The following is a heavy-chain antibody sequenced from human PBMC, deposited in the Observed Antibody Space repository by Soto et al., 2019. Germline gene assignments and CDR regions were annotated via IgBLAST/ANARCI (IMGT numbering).Heavy chain of an antibody. CDR1: GYTFDRYG. J-gene: IGHJ6*02. D-gene: IGHD2-15*01. CDR2: ISTYNGNT. CDR3: EREGYCSSGSCSLYPNESFGMDF. V-gene: IGHV1-18*01. Sequence: SVKPSCKASGYTFDRYGISWVRQAPGQGLEWMGWISTYNGNTDYAQKLKGRVTMTTDTFTSTAYMELRSLTSDDTAVYYCEREGYCSSGSCSLYPNESFGMDFCGQGPTVTLS.